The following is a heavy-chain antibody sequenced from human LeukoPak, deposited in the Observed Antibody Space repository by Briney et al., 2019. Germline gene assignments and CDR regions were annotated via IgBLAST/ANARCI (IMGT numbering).Heavy chain of an antibody. D-gene: IGHD1-14*01. CDR3: AKAAANRLPIDAFDI. V-gene: IGHV3-23*01. CDR1: GFTFADYG. Sequence: PGGSLRLSCAASGFTFADYGMSWVRQAPGKGLEWVSAISGSGGSTYYADSVKGRFTISRDNSKNTLYLQMNSLRAEDTAVYYCAKAAANRLPIDAFDIWGQGTMVTVSS. J-gene: IGHJ3*02. CDR2: ISGSGGST.